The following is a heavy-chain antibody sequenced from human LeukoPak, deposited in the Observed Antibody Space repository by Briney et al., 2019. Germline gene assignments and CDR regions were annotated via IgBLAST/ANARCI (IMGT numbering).Heavy chain of an antibody. CDR2: ISSSSSTI. CDR1: GFTFSSYS. CDR3: ARGRGGNAFDI. Sequence: PGGSLRLSCAASGFTFSSYSMNWVRQAPGKGLEWVSYISSSSSTIYYADSVKGRFTISRDNAKNSLYLQMNSLRAEDTAVYYCARGRGGNAFDIWGQGTMVTVPS. D-gene: IGHD2-15*01. V-gene: IGHV3-48*01. J-gene: IGHJ3*02.